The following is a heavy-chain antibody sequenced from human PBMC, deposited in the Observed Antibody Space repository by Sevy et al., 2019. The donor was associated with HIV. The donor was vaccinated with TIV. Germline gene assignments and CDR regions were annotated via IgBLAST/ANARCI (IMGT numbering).Heavy chain of an antibody. CDR1: GYTFSVYD. CDR2: LNPSSSNT. D-gene: IGHD6-13*01. V-gene: IGHV1-8*03. Sequence: ASVKVSCKASGYTFSVYDINWVRQVTGRGLEWMGWLNPSSSNTGYAENFQGRVTFTMDSSTSTGYMEMSSLRSEDTAVYYCARAAAGAYDAFDIWGQGTLVTVSS. CDR3: ARAAAGAYDAFDI. J-gene: IGHJ3*02.